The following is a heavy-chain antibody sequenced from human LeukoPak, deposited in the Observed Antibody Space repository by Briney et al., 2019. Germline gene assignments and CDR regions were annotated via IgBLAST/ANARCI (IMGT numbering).Heavy chain of an antibody. V-gene: IGHV1-2*02. D-gene: IGHD6-13*01. CDR2: INPNSGGT. CDR3: ARDLFIAAAGDWFDP. CDR1: GYTFTGYY. Sequence: GASVKVSCKASGYTFTGYYMHWVRQAPGQGLEWMGWINPNSGGTNYAQKFQGRVTMTRDTSTSTVYMELSSLRSEDTAVYYCARDLFIAAAGDWFDPWGQGTLVTVSS. J-gene: IGHJ5*02.